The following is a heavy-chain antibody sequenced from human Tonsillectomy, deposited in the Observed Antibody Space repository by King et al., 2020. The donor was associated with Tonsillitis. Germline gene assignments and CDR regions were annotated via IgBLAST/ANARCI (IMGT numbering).Heavy chain of an antibody. CDR2: IYYSGST. V-gene: IGHV4-39*01. CDR1: IGSISSSSHY. D-gene: IGHD3-22*01. CDR3: ARLNFFHINGYSYDFDY. Sequence: LQLQESGPGLVKPTETLSLTCTVSIGSISSSSHYWGWIRQPPGKGLEWIGSIYYSGSTYYNPSLRSRVTISVDTSNNQFSLKLTSVTAADTAVYYCARLNFFHINGYSYDFDYWGQGTLVTVSS. J-gene: IGHJ4*02.